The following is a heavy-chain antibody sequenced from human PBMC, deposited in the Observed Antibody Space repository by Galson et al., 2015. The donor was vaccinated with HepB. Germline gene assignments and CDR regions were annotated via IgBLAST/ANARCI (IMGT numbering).Heavy chain of an antibody. Sequence: SLRLSCAASGFMFSDSAVHWVRQASGKGLEWVGRIRSRATLYATAYAASLKGRFTISRDDLTNTAYLQMNSLKTEDSAVYYCTRREGYGMDVWGQGTTVTVSS. V-gene: IGHV3-73*01. CDR2: IRSRATLYAT. CDR1: GFMFSDSA. J-gene: IGHJ6*02. D-gene: IGHD1-26*01. CDR3: TRREGYGMDV.